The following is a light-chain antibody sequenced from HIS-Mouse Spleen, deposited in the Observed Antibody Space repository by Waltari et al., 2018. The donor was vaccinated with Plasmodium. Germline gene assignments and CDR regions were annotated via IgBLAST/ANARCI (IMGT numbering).Light chain of an antibody. V-gene: IGLV2-8*01. J-gene: IGLJ1*01. CDR3: SSYAGSSV. Sequence: QSALTQPPSASGSPGQSVTLSSTGPSSYVGGYNYVSWYQQHPGKAPKLMIYEVSKRPSGVPDRFSGSKSGNTASLTVSGLQAEDEADYYCSSYAGSSVFGTGTKVTVL. CDR2: EVS. CDR1: SSYVGGYNY.